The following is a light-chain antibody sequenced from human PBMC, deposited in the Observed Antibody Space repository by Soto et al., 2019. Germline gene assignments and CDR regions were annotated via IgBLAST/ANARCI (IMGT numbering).Light chain of an antibody. V-gene: IGLV2-14*01. CDR1: SDDIGANNY. J-gene: IGLJ7*01. Sequence: QSALTQPASVSGSPGQSITISCTGTSDDIGANNYVSWYQHHPGKAPKILIYEAANRPSGISHRFSGSNSGTTASLTISGLQAEDEADYFCTSYTSASTLVFGGGTQLTVL. CDR3: TSYTSASTLV. CDR2: EAA.